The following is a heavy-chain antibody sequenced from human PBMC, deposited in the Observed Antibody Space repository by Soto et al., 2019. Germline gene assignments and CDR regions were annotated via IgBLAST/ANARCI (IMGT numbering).Heavy chain of an antibody. CDR1: GFTFDDYA. Sequence: GGSLRLSCAASGFTFDDYAMHWVRQAPGKGLEWVSGISWNSGSIGYADSVKGRFTISRDNAKNSLYLQMNSLRAEDTALYYCAKDWGSEVVATDAVSRWGKYFQHWGQGTLVTVSS. V-gene: IGHV3-9*01. D-gene: IGHD5-12*01. CDR3: AKDWGSEVVATDAVSRWGKYFQH. CDR2: ISWNSGSI. J-gene: IGHJ1*01.